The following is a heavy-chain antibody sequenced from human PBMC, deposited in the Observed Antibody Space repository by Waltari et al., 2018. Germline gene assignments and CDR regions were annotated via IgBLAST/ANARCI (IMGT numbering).Heavy chain of an antibody. V-gene: IGHV3-21*02. CDR1: GFTFGSDR. CDR2: ISSGDTYK. CDR3: ARVVGQQLLIGKEGRVDN. Sequence: EVQLVESGCGLVKPGGSMRLSCEGSGFTFGSDRRPWVLQAPGKGLEWVASISSGDTYKFYVDSVKGRFTISRDNAKNSLFLQMNSLRVEDTAVYYCARVVGQQLLIGKEGRVDNWGQGTLVTVSS. D-gene: IGHD3-16*01. J-gene: IGHJ4*02.